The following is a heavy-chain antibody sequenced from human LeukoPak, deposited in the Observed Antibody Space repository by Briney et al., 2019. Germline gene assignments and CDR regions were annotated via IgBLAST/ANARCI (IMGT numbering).Heavy chain of an antibody. CDR3: AKGEFGRGWPN. J-gene: IGHJ4*02. V-gene: IGHV3-23*01. CDR2: ISNNDVNR. Sequence: GGSLRLSCAASEFTFSSYALNWVRQAPRKGLEWVSGISNNDVNRNYADSVKGRFTISRDNSKNTLYLQMNSLRAEDTAVYYCAKGEFGRGWPNWGQGTLVTASS. D-gene: IGHD6-19*01. CDR1: EFTFSSYA.